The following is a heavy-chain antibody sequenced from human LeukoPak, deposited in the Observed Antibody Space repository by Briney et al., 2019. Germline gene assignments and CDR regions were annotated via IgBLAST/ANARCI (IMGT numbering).Heavy chain of an antibody. CDR2: IYTSGST. D-gene: IGHD3-22*01. CDR3: ARSNYYDSSGYLD. J-gene: IGHJ4*02. Sequence: SETLFLTCTVSGGSISSYYWSWIWQPAGKGLEWIGRIYTSGSTNYNPSLKSRVTMSVDTSKNQFSLKLSSVTAADTAVYYCARSNYYDSSGYLDWGQGTLVTVSS. V-gene: IGHV4-4*07. CDR1: GGSISSYY.